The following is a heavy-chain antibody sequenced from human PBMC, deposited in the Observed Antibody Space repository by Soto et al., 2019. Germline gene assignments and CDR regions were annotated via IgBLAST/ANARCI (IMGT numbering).Heavy chain of an antibody. J-gene: IGHJ4*02. V-gene: IGHV3-48*01. Sequence: GGSLRLSCAASGFTFSSYSMNWVRQAPGKGLEWVSYISSSSSTIYYADSVKGRFTISRDNAKNSLYLQMNSLRAEDTAVYYCARDTTIFGVVTETEDYWGQGTLVTVSS. CDR2: ISSSSSTI. CDR3: ARDTTIFGVVTETEDY. CDR1: GFTFSSYS. D-gene: IGHD3-3*01.